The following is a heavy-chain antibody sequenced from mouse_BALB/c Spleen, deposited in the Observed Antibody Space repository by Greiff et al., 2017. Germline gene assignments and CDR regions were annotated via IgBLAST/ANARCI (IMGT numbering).Heavy chain of an antibody. CDR1: GFTFSSYA. Sequence: EVMLVESGGGLVKPGGSLKLSCAASGFTFSSYAMSWVRQTPEKRLEWVASISSGGSTYYPDSVKGRFTISRDNARNILYLQMSSLRSEDTAMYYCARGRDYRYDEELWFAYWGQGTLVTVSA. D-gene: IGHD2-14*01. J-gene: IGHJ3*01. CDR2: ISSGGST. V-gene: IGHV5-6-5*01. CDR3: ARGRDYRYDEELWFAY.